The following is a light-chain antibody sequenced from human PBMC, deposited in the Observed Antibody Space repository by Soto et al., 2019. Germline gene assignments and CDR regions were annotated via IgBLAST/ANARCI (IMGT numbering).Light chain of an antibody. J-gene: IGKJ1*01. CDR1: QTIINW. CDR3: QQYHTYWWT. Sequence: DIQITQSPSTLSASVGDRVTLTFPASQTIINWLAWYQQKPGKAPKLLIYKASSLESEVPSRFSGSGSETEFTLTINSLQPDDSATYYCQQYHTYWWTFGQGTKVDIK. CDR2: KAS. V-gene: IGKV1-5*03.